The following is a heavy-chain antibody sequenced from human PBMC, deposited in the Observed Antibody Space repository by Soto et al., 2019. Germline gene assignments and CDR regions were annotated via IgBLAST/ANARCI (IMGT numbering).Heavy chain of an antibody. CDR2: INAGNGNT. V-gene: IGHV1-3*01. J-gene: IGHJ4*02. Sequence: QVQLVQSGAEVNEPGASVKVSCKASGYTFTSYAMYWVRQAPGQRLEWMGWINAGNGNTKYSQKFQGRVTITRDTSASTAYMELSSLRSEDTAVYYCARDLCSAATCYRGTNDYWGQGTLVTVSS. CDR1: GYTFTSYA. CDR3: ARDLCSAATCYRGTNDY. D-gene: IGHD2-15*01.